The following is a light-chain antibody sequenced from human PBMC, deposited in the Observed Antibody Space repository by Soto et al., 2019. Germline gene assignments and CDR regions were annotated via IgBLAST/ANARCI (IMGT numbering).Light chain of an antibody. Sequence: QSALTQPASVSGSPGQSITISCTGSSSDIGAYDFVSWYQQYPDKAPQLMIYDVSIRPSSVSDRFSGSKSSNTASLTISGVQPEDEADYYCSSYTSASTVVFGGGTKVTVL. V-gene: IGLV2-14*03. CDR1: SSDIGAYDF. J-gene: IGLJ2*01. CDR2: DVS. CDR3: SSYTSASTVV.